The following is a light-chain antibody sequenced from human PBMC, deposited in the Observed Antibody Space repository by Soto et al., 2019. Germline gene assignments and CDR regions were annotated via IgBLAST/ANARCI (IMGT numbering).Light chain of an antibody. J-gene: IGKJ1*01. CDR3: EQYGSLPRT. Sequence: EIVLTQSPGTLSLSPGERATLSCRASQSVSSSYLAWYQQKPGQAPRLLIYGASNRATGIPDRCSGSVSGTHFTLTISRLEPEEFAVYYCEQYGSLPRTFGQGTKVEIK. V-gene: IGKV3-20*01. CDR2: GAS. CDR1: QSVSSSY.